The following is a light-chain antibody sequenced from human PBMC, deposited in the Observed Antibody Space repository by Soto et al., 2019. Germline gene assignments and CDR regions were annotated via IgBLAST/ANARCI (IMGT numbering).Light chain of an antibody. Sequence: DIVMTQSPLSLPVTPGEPASISCRSSQSLLHSNGYNYVDWYLQKPGQSPQLLIYLGSNRASGVPDRFSGSGSGTDFTLKISRVEAEDVGVYYCMQGLKTWTFGQGTKVDNK. J-gene: IGKJ1*01. V-gene: IGKV2-28*01. CDR3: MQGLKTWT. CDR1: QSLLHSNGYNY. CDR2: LGS.